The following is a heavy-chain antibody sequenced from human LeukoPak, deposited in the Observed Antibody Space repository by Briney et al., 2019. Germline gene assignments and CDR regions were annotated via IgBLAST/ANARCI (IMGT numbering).Heavy chain of an antibody. Sequence: SQTLSLTCAISGDSVSSNSAAWNWIRQSPSRGLEWLGRTYYRPKWYNDYAVSVKSRITINPDTSKNQFSLQLNSVTPEDTAVYYCASQGYSSSWYWFDPWGQGTLVTVSS. CDR1: GDSVSSNSAA. D-gene: IGHD6-13*01. CDR2: TYYRPKWYN. V-gene: IGHV6-1*01. CDR3: ASQGYSSSWYWFDP. J-gene: IGHJ5*02.